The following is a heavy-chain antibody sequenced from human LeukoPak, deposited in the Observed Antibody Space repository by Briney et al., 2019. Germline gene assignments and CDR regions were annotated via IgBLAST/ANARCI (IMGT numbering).Heavy chain of an antibody. Sequence: SQTLSLTCIVSGVSINSGDYYWSWVRQPPGKGLEWIGYIYYSGSTNYNPSLKSRVTISVDTSKNQFSLRLSSVTAADTAVYYCARDSAMIDNWFDPWGQGTLVTVSS. D-gene: IGHD3-22*01. CDR3: ARDSAMIDNWFDP. J-gene: IGHJ5*02. V-gene: IGHV4-61*08. CDR1: GVSINSGDYY. CDR2: IYYSGST.